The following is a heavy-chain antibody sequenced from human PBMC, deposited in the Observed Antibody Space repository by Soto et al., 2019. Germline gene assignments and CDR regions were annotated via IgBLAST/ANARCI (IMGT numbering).Heavy chain of an antibody. CDR3: ARAPREWIQLWSDYYYYYGMDV. V-gene: IGHV3-21*01. CDR1: GFTFSSYS. J-gene: IGHJ6*02. Sequence: VGSLRLSCAASGFTFSSYSMNWVRQAPGKGLEWVSSISSSSSYIYYADSVKGRFTISRDNAKNSLYLQMNSLRAEDTAVYYCARAPREWIQLWSDYYYYYGMDVWGQGTTVTVSS. CDR2: ISSSSSYI. D-gene: IGHD5-18*01.